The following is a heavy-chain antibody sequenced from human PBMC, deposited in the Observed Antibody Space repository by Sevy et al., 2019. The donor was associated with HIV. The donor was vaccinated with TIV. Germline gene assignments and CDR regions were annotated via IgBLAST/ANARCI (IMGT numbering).Heavy chain of an antibody. CDR3: ARDFGYDFWSGYFGMDV. Sequence: GGSLRLSCAASGFTFSSYWMSWVRQAPGKGLEWVATMKQDGSEKYYVDSVKGRFTISRDNANHSLYLQMNSLRAEDTAVYYCARDFGYDFWSGYFGMDVWGQGTTVTVSS. J-gene: IGHJ6*02. CDR2: MKQDGSEK. V-gene: IGHV3-7*01. D-gene: IGHD3-3*01. CDR1: GFTFSSYW.